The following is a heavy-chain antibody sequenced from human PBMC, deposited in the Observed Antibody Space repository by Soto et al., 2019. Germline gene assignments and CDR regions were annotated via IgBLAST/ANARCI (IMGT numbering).Heavy chain of an antibody. D-gene: IGHD3-22*01. V-gene: IGHV4-4*02. CDR1: GGSISSSNW. J-gene: IGHJ4*02. Sequence: QVQLQESGPGLVKPSGTLSLTCAVSGGSISSSNWWSWVRQPPGKGLEWIGEIYHSGSTNYNPSLKSRVTISVDTSTDQFSLKLSSVTAADTAVYYCARHAPRYDSSGYYYVGFDYWGQGTLVTVSS. CDR2: IYHSGST. CDR3: ARHAPRYDSSGYYYVGFDY.